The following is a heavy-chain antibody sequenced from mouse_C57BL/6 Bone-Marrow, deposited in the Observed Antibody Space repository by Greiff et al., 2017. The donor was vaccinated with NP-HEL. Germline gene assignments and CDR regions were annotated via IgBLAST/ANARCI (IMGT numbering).Heavy chain of an antibody. J-gene: IGHJ4*01. Sequence: EVMLVESGGGFVQSGRSLRLSCATSGFTFSDFYMEWVRQAPGKGLEWIAASRNKANDYTTEYSASVKGRFIVSRDTSQSILYLQMNALRAEDTAIYYCARDNPYAMDYWGQGTSVTVSS. V-gene: IGHV7-1*01. CDR3: ARDNPYAMDY. CDR1: GFTFSDFY. CDR2: SRNKANDYTT.